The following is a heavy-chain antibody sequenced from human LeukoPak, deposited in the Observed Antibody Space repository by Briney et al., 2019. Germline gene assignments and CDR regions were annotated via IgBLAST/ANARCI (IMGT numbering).Heavy chain of an antibody. V-gene: IGHV4-39*01. CDR3: ARHRASSRGGSGYSQGGFDY. Sequence: KPSETLSLTCTVSGGSISSSEYYWGWIRQPPRKGLEWIGRIYYSGSTYYNPSLKSRVTISVDTSKNQFSLNLSSVTAADTAVYYCARHRASSRGGSGYSQGGFDYWGQGTLVTVSS. CDR2: IYYSGST. D-gene: IGHD3-22*01. J-gene: IGHJ4*02. CDR1: GGSISSSEYY.